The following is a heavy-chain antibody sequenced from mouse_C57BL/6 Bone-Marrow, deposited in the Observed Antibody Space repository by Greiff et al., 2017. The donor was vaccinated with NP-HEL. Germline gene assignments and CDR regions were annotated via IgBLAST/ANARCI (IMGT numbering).Heavy chain of an antibody. J-gene: IGHJ3*01. CDR2: FYPGSGSI. CDR1: GYTFTEYT. Sequence: QVQLQQSGAELVKPGASVKLSCKASGYTFTEYTIHWVKQRPGQGLEWIGWFYPGSGSIKYNEKFKDKATLTADKSSSTAYMELSSLTSEDSAVYVGARDEVVWLRRAWFAYWGQGTLVTVSA. D-gene: IGHD2-2*01. CDR3: ARDEVVWLRRAWFAY. V-gene: IGHV1-62-2*01.